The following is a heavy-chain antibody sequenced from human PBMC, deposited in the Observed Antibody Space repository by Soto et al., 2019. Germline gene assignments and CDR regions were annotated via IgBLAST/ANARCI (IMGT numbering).Heavy chain of an antibody. CDR1: GASISSYY. J-gene: IGHJ6*02. D-gene: IGHD6-6*01. V-gene: IGHV4-59*01. CDR2: IYYRGST. Sequence: QVQLQESGPGLVKPSETLSLTCTVSGASISSYYWSWIRQPPGKGLEWIGYIYYRGSTNYNPSLKSRVTISIDTSKNQFSLKLSSVTAADTAVYYCARVAPPSSSSSDGAMDVWGQGTTVTVSS. CDR3: ARVAPPSSSSSDGAMDV.